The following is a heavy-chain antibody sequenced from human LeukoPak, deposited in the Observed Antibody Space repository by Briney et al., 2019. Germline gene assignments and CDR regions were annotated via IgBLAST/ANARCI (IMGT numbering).Heavy chain of an antibody. V-gene: IGHV3-23*01. CDR2: ISGSGGTA. J-gene: IGHJ4*02. CDR3: AKRDYGGSSRCFEH. CDR1: GFTFSFLA. Sequence: GGSLRLSCAASGFTFSFLAMWWLRQAPGKGLEGGFAISGSGGTAYYPDSVSGRFTISRDTSKTTLYLRMNSLRAEDTAVYYSAKRDYGGSSRCFEHWGQGTLVTVSS. D-gene: IGHD4/OR15-4a*01.